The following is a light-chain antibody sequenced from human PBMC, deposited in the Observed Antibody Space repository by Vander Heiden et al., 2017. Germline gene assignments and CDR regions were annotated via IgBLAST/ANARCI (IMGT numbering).Light chain of an antibody. J-gene: IGLJ1*01. CDR3: QSYDSRLSGYV. Sequence: HSLLSLPPSLSPPPCPLVTSTCTGSSSNIGASNDVHWYQQLPGTAPKLLIYGNNNRPSGVPDRFSGSKSGTSASLAITGLQAEDEADYYCQSYDSRLSGYVFGTGTRVPVL. CDR2: GNN. CDR1: SSNIGASND. V-gene: IGLV1-40*01.